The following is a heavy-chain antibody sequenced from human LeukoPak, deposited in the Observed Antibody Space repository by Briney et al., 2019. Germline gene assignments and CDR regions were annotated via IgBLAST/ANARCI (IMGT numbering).Heavy chain of an antibody. CDR2: INHSGST. D-gene: IGHD2-15*01. V-gene: IGHV4-34*01. CDR3: ARIRRCSGGSCYASYYYYMDV. CDR1: GGSFSGYY. J-gene: IGHJ6*03. Sequence: SETLSLTCAVYGGSFSGYYWSWIRQPPGKGLEWIGEINHSGSTNYNPSLKSRVTISVDTSKNQFSLKLSSVTAADTAVYYCARIRRCSGGSCYASYYYYMDVWGKGTTVTISS.